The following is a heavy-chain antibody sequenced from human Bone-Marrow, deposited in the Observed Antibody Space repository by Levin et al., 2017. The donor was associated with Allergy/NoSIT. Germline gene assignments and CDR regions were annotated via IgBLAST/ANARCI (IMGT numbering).Heavy chain of an antibody. D-gene: IGHD3-22*01. Sequence: SETLSLTCTVSGGSISTGDYFWSWIRQPPGKGLEWIGYIYYSGSTYYNPSLKSRVIISVDTSKNQFSLNLSSVTAAATAVYYCATEGEYYYDSGRKYYFDHWGQGALVTVSS. CDR3: ATEGEYYYDSGRKYYFDH. J-gene: IGHJ4*02. V-gene: IGHV4-30-4*01. CDR2: IYYSGST. CDR1: GGSISTGDYF.